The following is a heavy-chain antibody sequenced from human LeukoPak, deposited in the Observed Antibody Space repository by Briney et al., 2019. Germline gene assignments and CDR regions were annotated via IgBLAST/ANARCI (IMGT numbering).Heavy chain of an antibody. CDR2: ISGSGGNT. Sequence: GGSLRLSCAASGITFSSYSMSWVRQAPGKGLEWVSGISGSGGNTYYADSVKGRFTISRDNAKNSLYLQMNSLRAEDTAVYYCARVLGLDAFDIWGQGTMVTVSS. D-gene: IGHD3/OR15-3a*01. V-gene: IGHV3-23*01. CDR1: GITFSSYS. CDR3: ARVLGLDAFDI. J-gene: IGHJ3*02.